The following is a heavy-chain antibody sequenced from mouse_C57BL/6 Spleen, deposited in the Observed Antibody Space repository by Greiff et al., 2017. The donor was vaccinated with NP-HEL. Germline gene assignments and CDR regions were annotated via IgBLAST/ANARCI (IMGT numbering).Heavy chain of an antibody. V-gene: IGHV1-72*01. Sequence: VKLQQPGAELVKPGASVKLSCKASGYTFTSYWMHWVKQRPGRGLEWIGRIDPNSGGTKYNEKFKSKATLIVAKPSSTAYMKNSSLTSEDSADYYCAKGTGTLEAMDYWGQGTSVTVSS. CDR1: GYTFTSYW. J-gene: IGHJ4*01. CDR3: AKGTGTLEAMDY. CDR2: IDPNSGGT. D-gene: IGHD4-1*01.